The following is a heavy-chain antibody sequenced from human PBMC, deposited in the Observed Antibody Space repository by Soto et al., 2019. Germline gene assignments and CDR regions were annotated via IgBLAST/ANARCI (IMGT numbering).Heavy chain of an antibody. CDR1: GGTFSSYA. Sequence: SVKVSCNAYGGTFSSYAISRVRQAPGQGLEWMGGIIPIFGTANYAQKFQGRVTITADESTSTAYMELSSLRSEDTAVYYCARDSDYGDYYYYGMDVWGQGTTVTVSS. V-gene: IGHV1-69*13. CDR3: ARDSDYGDYYYYGMDV. J-gene: IGHJ6*02. D-gene: IGHD4-17*01. CDR2: IIPIFGTA.